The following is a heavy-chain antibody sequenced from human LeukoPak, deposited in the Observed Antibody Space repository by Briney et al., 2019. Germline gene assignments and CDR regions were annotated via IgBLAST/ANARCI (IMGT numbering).Heavy chain of an antibody. CDR2: IIGSGSST. CDR1: GFTFSSYA. V-gene: IGHV3-23*01. Sequence: GGALRLSCAASGFTFSSYAMSRVRQAPGKGLEWVSAIIGSGSSTYYADSVKGRFTISRDNSKNTLFLQMNSRRAEDTAVYYCAKDRAQQLVLDFWGQGTLVTVSS. J-gene: IGHJ4*02. D-gene: IGHD6-13*01. CDR3: AKDRAQQLVLDF.